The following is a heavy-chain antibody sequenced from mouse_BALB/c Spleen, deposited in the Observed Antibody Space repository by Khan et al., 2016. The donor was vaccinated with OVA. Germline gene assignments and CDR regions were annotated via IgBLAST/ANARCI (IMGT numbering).Heavy chain of an antibody. CDR3: ARGEDSDEAWFDY. CDR2: IYPGTGSI. CDR1: GYIFTSYW. J-gene: IGHJ3*01. Sequence: QVQLKESGAELVRPGASVKLSCKTSGYIFTSYWIHWVKQRSGQGLEWIARIYPGTGSIYYNEKFKGQATLTAAKSSSTAFMQPSSLKSEDSAIYSCARGEDSDEAWFDYWGQGTLVTVSA. V-gene: IGHV1-76*01.